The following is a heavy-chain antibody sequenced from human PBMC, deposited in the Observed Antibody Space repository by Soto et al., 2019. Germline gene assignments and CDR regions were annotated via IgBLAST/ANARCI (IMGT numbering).Heavy chain of an antibody. D-gene: IGHD6-13*01. J-gene: IGHJ6*02. CDR2: IIPIFGTA. V-gene: IGHV1-69*01. Sequence: QVQLVQSGAEVKKPGSSVKVSCKASGGTFSSYAISWVRQAPGQGLEWMGGIIPIFGTANYAQKFQGRVTITADESTSTAYMELSSLRSEDTAVYYCAIARYSSSPDHYYYYGMDVWGQGTTVTVSS. CDR3: AIARYSSSPDHYYYYGMDV. CDR1: GGTFSSYA.